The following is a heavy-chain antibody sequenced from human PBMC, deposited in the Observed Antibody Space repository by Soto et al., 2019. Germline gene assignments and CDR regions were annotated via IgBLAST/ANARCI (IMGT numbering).Heavy chain of an antibody. CDR3: AKGGWYEDH. Sequence: SETLSRTCTRPGGSVSRSHWSWIRQPPGKGLEWIGYTHSSGNTDYNPSLESRVTISLDASRNEFSLSLRSVTAADTAVYYCAKGGWYEDHWGQGTLVTVSS. CDR2: THSSGNT. J-gene: IGHJ4*02. D-gene: IGHD6-19*01. CDR1: GGSVSRSH. V-gene: IGHV4-4*08.